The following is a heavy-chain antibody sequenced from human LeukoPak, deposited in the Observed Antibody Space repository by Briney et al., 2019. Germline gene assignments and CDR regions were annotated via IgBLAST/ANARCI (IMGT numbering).Heavy chain of an antibody. V-gene: IGHV3-20*04. CDR1: GFTFTNW. Sequence: PGGSLRLSCAASGFTFTNWMHWVRQAPGKGLEWVSGINWNGGSTGYADSVKGRFTISRDNAKNSLYLQMNSLRAEDTALYYCARGIAVAGLDYWGQGTLLTVSS. D-gene: IGHD6-19*01. CDR3: ARGIAVAGLDY. J-gene: IGHJ4*02. CDR2: INWNGGST.